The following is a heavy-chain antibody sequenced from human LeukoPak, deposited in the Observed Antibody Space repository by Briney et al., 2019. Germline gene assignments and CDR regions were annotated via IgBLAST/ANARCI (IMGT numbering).Heavy chain of an antibody. V-gene: IGHV1-18*01. CDR2: ISAYNGNT. CDR1: GYTFTSYG. D-gene: IGHD6-6*01. CDR3: ASEDSSSSEGYYFDY. Sequence: ASVKVSCKASGYTFTSYGISWVRQAPGQGLEWMGWISAYNGNTNYAQKFQGRVTITTDESTSTAYMELSSLRSEDTAVYYCASEDSSSSEGYYFDYWGQGTLVTVSS. J-gene: IGHJ4*02.